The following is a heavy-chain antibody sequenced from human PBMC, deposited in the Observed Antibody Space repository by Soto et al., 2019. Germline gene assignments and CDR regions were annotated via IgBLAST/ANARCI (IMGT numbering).Heavy chain of an antibody. CDR2: IYYSGTT. CDR3: ARSQRGRTAFTFDY. D-gene: IGHD3-16*01. V-gene: IGHV4-61*01. Sequence: QVQLQESGPGLVAPSETLSLTCTVSGDSVSNENYYWGWIQQPPGKGVEWIGYIYYSGTTNYNSSLKSRVTLSVDMSKNQFSLSLTSLTAADTAVYFCARSQRGRTAFTFDYWGQGALVTVSS. J-gene: IGHJ4*02. CDR1: GDSVSNENYY.